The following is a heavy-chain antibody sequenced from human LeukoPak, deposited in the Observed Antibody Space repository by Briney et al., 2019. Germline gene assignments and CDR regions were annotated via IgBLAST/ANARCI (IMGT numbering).Heavy chain of an antibody. CDR2: IYHSGST. CDR1: GGSISSGGYS. V-gene: IGHV4-30-2*01. J-gene: IGHJ4*02. D-gene: IGHD4-17*01. CDR3: ARVTTWDYYFDY. Sequence: PSETLSLTCAVSGGSISSGGYSWSWLRQPPGKGLEWIGYIYHSGSTYYNPSLKSRVTISVDRSKNQFSLKLSSVTAADAAVYYCARVTTWDYYFDYWGQGTLVTVSS.